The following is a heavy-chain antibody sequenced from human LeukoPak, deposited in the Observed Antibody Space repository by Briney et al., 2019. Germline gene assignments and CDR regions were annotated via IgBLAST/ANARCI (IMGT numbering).Heavy chain of an antibody. CDR2: INHSGST. CDR3: ARVAAYYDFWSGYFGYFDL. J-gene: IGHJ2*01. CDR1: GGSIGRYY. V-gene: IGHV4-34*01. D-gene: IGHD3-3*01. Sequence: SETLSLTCTVSGGSIGRYYWSWIRQSPGKGLEWIGEINHSGSTNYNPSLKSRVSISIDTSKNHLSLKLSSVTAADTAVYYCARVAAYYDFWSGYFGYFDLWGRGTLVTVSS.